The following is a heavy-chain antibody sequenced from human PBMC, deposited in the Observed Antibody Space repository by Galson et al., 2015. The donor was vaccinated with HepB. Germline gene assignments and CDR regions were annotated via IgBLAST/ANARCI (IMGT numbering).Heavy chain of an antibody. CDR3: ARARGNYWSFDY. J-gene: IGHJ4*02. Sequence: SLRLSCAASGFSVRNNFMTRVRQTPGKGLEWVSLLYTTDVTYYADSVKGRFSISRDNSKNTVYLQMDSLRAEETAVYYCARARGNYWSFDYWGLGTLVTVSS. CDR2: LYTTDVT. D-gene: IGHD2-8*02. CDR1: GFSVRNNF. V-gene: IGHV3-53*01.